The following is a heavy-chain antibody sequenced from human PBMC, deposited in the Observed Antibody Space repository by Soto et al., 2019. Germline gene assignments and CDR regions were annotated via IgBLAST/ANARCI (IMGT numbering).Heavy chain of an antibody. Sequence: SVKVSCKASGGTFSSYAISWVRQAPGQGLEWMGGIIPIFGTANYAQKFQGRVTITADESTSTAYMELSSLRSEDTAVYYCARNFGSSPYYYYYYGMDVWGQGTTVTVPS. CDR1: GGTFSSYA. CDR3: ARNFGSSPYYYYYYGMDV. D-gene: IGHD6-13*01. CDR2: IIPIFGTA. J-gene: IGHJ6*02. V-gene: IGHV1-69*13.